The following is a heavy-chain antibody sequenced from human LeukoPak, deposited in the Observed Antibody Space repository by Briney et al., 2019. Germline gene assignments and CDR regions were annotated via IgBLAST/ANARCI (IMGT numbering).Heavy chain of an antibody. Sequence: ASVKVSCKASGGTFSSYAISWVRQAPGQGLEWMGGIIPIFGTAHYAQKFQGRVTITAYESTSTAYMELSSLRSEDTAVYYCARPCSGGSCYPWELRGGVDNWFDPWGQGTLVTVSS. D-gene: IGHD2-15*01. CDR2: IIPIFGTA. CDR1: GGTFSSYA. CDR3: ARPCSGGSCYPWELRGGVDNWFDP. J-gene: IGHJ5*02. V-gene: IGHV1-69*13.